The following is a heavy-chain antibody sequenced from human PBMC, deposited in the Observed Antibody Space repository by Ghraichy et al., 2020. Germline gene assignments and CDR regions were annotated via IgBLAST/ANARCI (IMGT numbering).Heavy chain of an antibody. CDR2: ISAYNGNT. J-gene: IGHJ4*02. D-gene: IGHD4-17*01. CDR3: ARDVPAHGDYVSPFDY. CDR1: GYTFTSYG. V-gene: IGHV1-18*01. Sequence: ASVKVSCKASGYTFTSYGISWVRQAPGQGLEWMGWISAYNGNTNYAQKLQGRVTMTTDTSTSTAYMELRSLRSDDTAVYYCARDVPAHGDYVSPFDYWGQGTLVTVSS.